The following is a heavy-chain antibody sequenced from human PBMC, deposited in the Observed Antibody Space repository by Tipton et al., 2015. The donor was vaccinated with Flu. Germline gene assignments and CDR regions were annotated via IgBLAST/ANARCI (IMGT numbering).Heavy chain of an antibody. CDR1: EYSFSSYW. CDR2: IYPGDSDT. V-gene: IGHV5-51*03. CDR3: ARKYCSSTTCYQALDI. J-gene: IGHJ3*02. Sequence: QLVQSGAEVKKPGESLKISCKSSEYSFSSYWIGWVRQRPGKGLEWMGIIYPGDSDTRYSPSFHGQVTISADKSISTAYLQWSSLKASDTAMYYCARKYCSSTTCYQALDIWGQGTMVTVSS. D-gene: IGHD2-2*01.